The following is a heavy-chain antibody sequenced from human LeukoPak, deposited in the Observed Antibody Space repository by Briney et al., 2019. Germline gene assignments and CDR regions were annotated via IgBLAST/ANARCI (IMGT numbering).Heavy chain of an antibody. CDR2: IYTSGST. CDR3: ASQSSGWYSGYFDY. CDR1: GGSISSYY. J-gene: IGHJ4*02. V-gene: IGHV4-4*07. D-gene: IGHD6-19*01. Sequence: SETLSLTCTVSGGSISSYYWSCIRQPAGKGLEWIGRIYTSGSTNYNPSLKSRVTMSVDTSKNQFSLKLSSVTAADTAVYYCASQSSGWYSGYFDYWGQGTLVTVSS.